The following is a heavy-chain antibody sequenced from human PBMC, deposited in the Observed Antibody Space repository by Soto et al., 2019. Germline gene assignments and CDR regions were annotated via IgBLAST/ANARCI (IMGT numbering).Heavy chain of an antibody. J-gene: IGHJ4*02. CDR3: VRDSGWPILNFDS. D-gene: IGHD3-10*01. Sequence: GWSLRLSCTASGFDFRSYGIHWVRQAPGRGLEWVAAASYDGSETYYADSAKGRFTVSKEISKNTAFLQMNALRHEDTAVYFCVRDSGWPILNFDSWGQGTLVTVSS. CDR2: ASYDGSET. V-gene: IGHV3-30*03. CDR1: GFDFRSYG.